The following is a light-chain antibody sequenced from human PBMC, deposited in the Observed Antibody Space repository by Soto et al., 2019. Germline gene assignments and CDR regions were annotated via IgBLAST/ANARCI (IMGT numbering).Light chain of an antibody. J-gene: IGKJ2*01. CDR2: HAS. V-gene: IGKV3-20*01. CDR3: QQYSRSPKT. CDR1: QSVSSN. Sequence: EIVMTQSPATLSVSPGERATLSCRASQSVSSNLAWYQQKPGQAPRLLIYHASSRATGIPDRFSGSGSGTDFTLTISRLEPADLAVYYCQQYSRSPKTFGQGTKVDIK.